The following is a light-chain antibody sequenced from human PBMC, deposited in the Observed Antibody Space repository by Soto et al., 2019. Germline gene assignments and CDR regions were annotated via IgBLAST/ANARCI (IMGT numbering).Light chain of an antibody. Sequence: DTRMTQSPSSLSASVRDRAVITCRASQNISIYLTWYQQTPGKAPRLLIYTASSLQSGVPARFSGSRSGTDFTLTISSLQPEDSATYYCQQGFSTPITFGQGTRLEIK. J-gene: IGKJ5*01. CDR1: QNISIY. V-gene: IGKV1-39*01. CDR2: TAS. CDR3: QQGFSTPIT.